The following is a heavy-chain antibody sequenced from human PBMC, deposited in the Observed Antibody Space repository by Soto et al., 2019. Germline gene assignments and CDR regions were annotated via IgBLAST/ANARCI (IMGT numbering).Heavy chain of an antibody. V-gene: IGHV5-51*01. CDR1: GYSFTSYW. CDR3: ARTYCGGDCLPGYSFGMDV. Sequence: PGESLKISCTGSGYSFTSYWIGWVRQMPGKGLEWRGIIYPGDSDTRYSPSSQGQVTIPAAKSISTAYLQWSSLKASDTAMYYCARTYCGGDCLPGYSFGMDVWGQGTTVTVS. J-gene: IGHJ6*02. CDR2: IYPGDSDT. D-gene: IGHD2-21*02.